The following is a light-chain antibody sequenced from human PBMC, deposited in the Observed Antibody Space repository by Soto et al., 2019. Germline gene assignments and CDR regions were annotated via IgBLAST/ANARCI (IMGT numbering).Light chain of an antibody. V-gene: IGKV3-11*01. CDR2: DAS. CDR3: QQRSNWPWT. CDR1: QSVSNF. Sequence: EIVLTQSPATLSLSPGEIATLSCRASQSVSNFLAWYQQKPGQAPRLLISDASNRATCIPGRFSGSGSGTDFSLTISSLEPEAFAVYYCQQRSNWPWTFGQGTKVEIK. J-gene: IGKJ1*01.